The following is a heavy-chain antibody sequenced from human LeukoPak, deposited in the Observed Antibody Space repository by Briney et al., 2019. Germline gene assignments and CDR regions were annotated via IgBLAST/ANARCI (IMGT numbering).Heavy chain of an antibody. CDR1: GGSFSGYY. Sequence: SETLSLTCAVYGGSFSGYYWSWIRQPPGKGLEWIGEINHSGSTNYNPSLKSRVTISVDTSKNQFSLKLSSVTAADTAVYYCARGGLSYDYVWGSYRPTLFDYWGQGTLVTVSS. V-gene: IGHV4-34*01. CDR3: ARGGLSYDYVWGSYRPTLFDY. J-gene: IGHJ4*02. D-gene: IGHD3-16*02. CDR2: INHSGST.